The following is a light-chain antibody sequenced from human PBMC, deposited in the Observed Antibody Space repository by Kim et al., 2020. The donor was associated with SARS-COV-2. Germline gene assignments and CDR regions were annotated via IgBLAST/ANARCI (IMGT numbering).Light chain of an antibody. CDR1: QDVSSW. CDR2: AAS. J-gene: IGKJ1*01. CDR3: LQANSFPRT. Sequence: DIQMTQSPSSVSASVGDRVTITCRASQDVSSWLVWYQQKPGKASKVLIYAASTLHSGVPSRFSGSGSGTDFTLTINSLQPEDFATYYCLQANSFPRTFGQGTKVDIK. V-gene: IGKV1-12*01.